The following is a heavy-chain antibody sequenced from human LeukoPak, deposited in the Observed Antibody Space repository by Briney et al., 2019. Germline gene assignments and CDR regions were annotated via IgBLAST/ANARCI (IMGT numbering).Heavy chain of an antibody. J-gene: IGHJ4*02. CDR3: ARTAVAGTPVPYYFDY. D-gene: IGHD6-19*01. CDR2: IIPIFGTA. V-gene: IGHV1-69*01. Sequence: AASVKVSCKASGGTFSSYAISWVRQAPGQGLEWMGGIIPIFGTANYAQKFQGRVTITADESTSTAYVELSSLRSEDTAVYYCARTAVAGTPVPYYFDYWGQGTLVTVSS. CDR1: GGTFSSYA.